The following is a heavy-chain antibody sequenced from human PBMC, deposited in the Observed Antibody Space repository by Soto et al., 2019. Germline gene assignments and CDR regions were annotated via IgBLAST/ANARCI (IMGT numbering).Heavy chain of an antibody. D-gene: IGHD1-26*01. J-gene: IGHJ4*02. CDR2: VYHSGIT. CDR3: STGPPGVWAGVFDY. Sequence: SETLSLTCTVSRAPINDYYWSWIRQPPGKGPGWIGCVYHSGITYYNPSLESRVTISLDTSKYQFSLKLHSVTAADTAVYYCSTGPPGVWAGVFDYCSRGSMGTVSS. V-gene: IGHV4-59*13. CDR1: RAPINDYY.